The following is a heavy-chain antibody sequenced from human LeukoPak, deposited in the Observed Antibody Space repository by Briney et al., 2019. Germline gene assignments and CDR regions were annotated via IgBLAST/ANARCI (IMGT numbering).Heavy chain of an antibody. V-gene: IGHV3-66*02. CDR3: ASPATHGPAPLLWFGELLSPYYYGMDV. CDR2: IYSGGST. CDR1: GFTVSSNY. J-gene: IGHJ6*02. D-gene: IGHD3-10*01. Sequence: GGSLRLSCAASGFTVSSNYMSWVRQAPGKGLEWVSVIYSGGSTYYSDSVKGRFTISRDNYKNTLYLQMNSLRAEDTAVYYCASPATHGPAPLLWFGELLSPYYYGMDVWGQGTTVTVS.